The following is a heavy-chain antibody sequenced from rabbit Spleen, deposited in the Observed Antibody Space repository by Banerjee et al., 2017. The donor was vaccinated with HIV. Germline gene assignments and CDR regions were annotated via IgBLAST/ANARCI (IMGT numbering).Heavy chain of an antibody. CDR3: ARDTGTSFSTYGMDL. Sequence: QEQLVESGGGLVKPGASLTLTCKASGFSFSSGYDMCWVRQAPGKGLEWIACSYAGSSGSTYSAIWAKGRFTVSKTSSTTVTLQMTSLTDADTATYFCARDTGTSFSTYGMDLWGPGTLVTVS. CDR1: GFSFSSGYD. CDR2: SYAGSSGST. D-gene: IGHD7-1*01. V-gene: IGHV1S45*01. J-gene: IGHJ6*01.